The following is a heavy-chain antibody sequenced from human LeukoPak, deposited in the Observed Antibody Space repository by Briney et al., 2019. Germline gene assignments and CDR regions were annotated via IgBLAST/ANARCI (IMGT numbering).Heavy chain of an antibody. CDR1: GGSISTSNYY. CDR3: ARVDGWSFDY. D-gene: IGHD6-19*01. CDR2: IFYSGST. Sequence: SETLSLTCTVSGGSISTSNYYWGWIRQPPGKGLEWIGNIFYSGSTYYSPSLKRRVTISLDTSRNQFSLKLSSVTAADTAVYYCARVDGWSFDYWGQGTLVTVSS. J-gene: IGHJ4*02. V-gene: IGHV4-39*07.